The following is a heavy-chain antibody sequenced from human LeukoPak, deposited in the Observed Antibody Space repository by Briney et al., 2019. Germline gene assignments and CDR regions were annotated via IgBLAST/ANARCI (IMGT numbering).Heavy chain of an antibody. V-gene: IGHV3-23*01. CDR2: IGGGGGST. D-gene: IGHD5-12*01. Sequence: PGGSLRLSWAASGFTFSGYAMTWVRQAPGKGLEWVSDIGGGGGSTYYADSVKGRFTISRDNSKNTLYLQMHSLRAAETAVYHCAIYGGSGTTAFDMWGQGTMVTVSS. CDR3: AIYGGSGTTAFDM. J-gene: IGHJ3*02. CDR1: GFTFSGYA.